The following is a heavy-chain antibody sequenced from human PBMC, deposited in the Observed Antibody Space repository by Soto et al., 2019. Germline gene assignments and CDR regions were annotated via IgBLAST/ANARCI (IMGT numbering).Heavy chain of an antibody. Sequence: SETLSLTXAVSGGSISSGGYSWSWIRQPPGKGLEWIGYIYHSGSTYYNPSLKSRVTISVDRSKNQFSLKLSSVTAADTAVYYCARGGNYGDYDNWFDPWGQGTLVTVSS. V-gene: IGHV4-30-2*01. CDR1: GGSISSGGYS. D-gene: IGHD4-17*01. J-gene: IGHJ5*02. CDR3: ARGGNYGDYDNWFDP. CDR2: IYHSGST.